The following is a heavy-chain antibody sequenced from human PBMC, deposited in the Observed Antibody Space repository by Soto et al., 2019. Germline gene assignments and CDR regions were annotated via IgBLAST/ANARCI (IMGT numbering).Heavy chain of an antibody. CDR1: GYTFTSYD. Sequence: GASVKVSCKASGYTFTSYDINWVRQATGQGLEWMGWMNPNSGNTGYAQKFQGRVTMTRNTSISTAYMELSSLRSEDAAVYYCARADYPFGAGAFDIWGQGTMVTVSS. CDR2: MNPNSGNT. D-gene: IGHD3-10*01. J-gene: IGHJ3*02. V-gene: IGHV1-8*01. CDR3: ARADYPFGAGAFDI.